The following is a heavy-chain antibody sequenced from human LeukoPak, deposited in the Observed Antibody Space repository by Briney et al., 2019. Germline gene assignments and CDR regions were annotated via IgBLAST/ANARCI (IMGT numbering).Heavy chain of an antibody. D-gene: IGHD3-10*01. V-gene: IGHV4-38-2*01. J-gene: IGHJ4*02. Sequence: SETLSLTCSVSGYSISSGYYWGWIRQPPGKGLEWIGSIYHSGSNYNNPSLKSRVTISVDTSKNQFSLKLSSVTAADTAVYYCARLVPVEFNLDYWGQGTLVTVSS. CDR3: ARLVPVEFNLDY. CDR1: GYSISSGYY. CDR2: IYHSGSN.